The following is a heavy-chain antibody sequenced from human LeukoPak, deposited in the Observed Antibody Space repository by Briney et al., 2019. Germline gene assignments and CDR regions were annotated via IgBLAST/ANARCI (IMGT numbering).Heavy chain of an antibody. CDR1: GYTFTSYG. Sequence: VASVKVSCKASGYTFTSYGISWVRQAPGQGLEWMGWINPNSGGTNYAQKFQGRVTMTRDTSISTAYMELSRLRSDDTAVYYCARYYGSGSYFVFDPWGQGTLVTVSS. D-gene: IGHD3-10*01. CDR2: INPNSGGT. CDR3: ARYYGSGSYFVFDP. V-gene: IGHV1-2*02. J-gene: IGHJ5*02.